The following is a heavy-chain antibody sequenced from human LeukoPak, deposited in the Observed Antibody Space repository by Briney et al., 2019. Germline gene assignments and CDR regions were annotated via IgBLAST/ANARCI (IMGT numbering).Heavy chain of an antibody. CDR2: IVGNGGTT. J-gene: IGHJ5*02. CDR3: ARLNGPAITTFGGVTWFDP. CDR1: GFTFSNYG. D-gene: IGHD3-16*01. V-gene: IGHV3-23*01. Sequence: PGGSLRLSCAASGFTFSNYGMGWVRQAPGKGLECVSAIVGNGGTTYHLDSLKGRFTISRDNSKNILYLQMDSLRTDDTAVYYCARLNGPAITTFGGVTWFDPWGQGTLVTVSS.